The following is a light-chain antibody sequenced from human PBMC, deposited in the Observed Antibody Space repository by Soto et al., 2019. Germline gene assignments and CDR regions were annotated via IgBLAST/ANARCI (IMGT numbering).Light chain of an antibody. CDR3: CSYAGSYFFV. CDR2: DVT. Sequence: QSALTQPPSVSGSPGQSVTISCTGTSSDVGGCNYVSWYQQHPGKAPKLILYDVTERPSGVPDRFSGSKSGNTASLTISGLQAEDEADYHCCSYAGSYFFVFGTGTKLTVL. CDR1: SSDVGGCNY. V-gene: IGLV2-11*01. J-gene: IGLJ1*01.